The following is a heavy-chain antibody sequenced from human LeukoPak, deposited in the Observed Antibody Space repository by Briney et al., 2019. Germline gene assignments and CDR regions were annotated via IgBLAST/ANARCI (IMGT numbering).Heavy chain of an antibody. J-gene: IGHJ4*02. V-gene: IGHV3-30*18. Sequence: GGSLRPSCAASGFTFSSYGMHWVRQAPGKGLEWVAVISYDGSNKYYADSVKGRFTISRDNSKNTLYLQMNSLRAEDTAVYYCAKEPGSGYSYGFRNFDYWGQGTLVTVSS. CDR1: GFTFSSYG. CDR3: AKEPGSGYSYGFRNFDY. CDR2: ISYDGSNK. D-gene: IGHD5-18*01.